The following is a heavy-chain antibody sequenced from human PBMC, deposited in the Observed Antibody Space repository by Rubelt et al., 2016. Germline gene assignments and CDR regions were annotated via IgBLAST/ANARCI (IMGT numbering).Heavy chain of an antibody. CDR1: GFTFSDYW. Sequence: EVQLEESGGGLVQPGGSLRLSCAASGFTFSDYWMHWVRQAPGQGLVWVSGMNNDASSTYYADSVRGRFTISRDDAKSTLYLQMNSLRAEETAVYYCARDRLGGLGLAIDYWGQGTLVTVSS. CDR2: MNNDASST. D-gene: IGHD3-16*01. V-gene: IGHV3-74*01. J-gene: IGHJ4*02. CDR3: ARDRLGGLGLAIDY.